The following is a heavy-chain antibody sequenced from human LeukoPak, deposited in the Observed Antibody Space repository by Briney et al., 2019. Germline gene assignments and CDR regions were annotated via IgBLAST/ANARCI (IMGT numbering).Heavy chain of an antibody. CDR1: GFTFSTYA. V-gene: IGHV3-30-3*01. Sequence: YPGRSLSLSCAASGFTFSTYAMHWVRQAPGKGLEWVAVISYHDTNTYYADSVRGQFTISRDNSRNTVYLEMNSLRAEDTAVYYCASVWELCFDYWGQGTLVTVSS. J-gene: IGHJ4*02. CDR2: ISYHDTNT. CDR3: ASVWELCFDY. D-gene: IGHD1-7*01.